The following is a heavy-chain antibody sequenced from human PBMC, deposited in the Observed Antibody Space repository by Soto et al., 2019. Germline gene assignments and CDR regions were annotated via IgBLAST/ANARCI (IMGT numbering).Heavy chain of an antibody. CDR1: GGSISSGGYY. D-gene: IGHD2-15*01. Sequence: QVQLQESGPGLVKPSQTLSLTCTVSGGSISSGGYYWSWMRQHPGKGLERIGYIYYSGSTYYNPSLKSRVTISVDTSKNQFSLKLSSVTAADTAVYYCARYCSGGSCYSSHFDYWGQGTLVTVSS. J-gene: IGHJ4*02. CDR2: IYYSGST. CDR3: ARYCSGGSCYSSHFDY. V-gene: IGHV4-31*03.